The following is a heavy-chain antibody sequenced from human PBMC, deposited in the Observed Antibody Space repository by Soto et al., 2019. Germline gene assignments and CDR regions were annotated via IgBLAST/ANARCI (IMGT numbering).Heavy chain of an antibody. J-gene: IGHJ4*02. D-gene: IGHD3-10*01. CDR3: AHTPRRYIYNIDY. Sequence: QITLKESGPTLVKHTQTLKLTCTFSGFSFSTRGVGVAWIRQPPGKALKWIALIYWDDDEGYSPSLKSRLTISNDTSKHQVVLTMTNIDPVYTATSYGAHTPRRYIYNIDYRGQATLVTVAS. CDR2: IYWDDDE. CDR1: GFSFSTRGVG. V-gene: IGHV2-5*02.